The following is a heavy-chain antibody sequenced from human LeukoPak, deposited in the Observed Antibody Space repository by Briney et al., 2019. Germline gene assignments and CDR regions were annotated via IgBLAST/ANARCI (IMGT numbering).Heavy chain of an antibody. CDR2: ISSSSYTI. V-gene: IGHV3-48*01. Sequence: GGSLRLSCAASGFTFSYSSMNWVRQAPGKGLEWVSYISSSSYTIYYADSVKGRFTISRDNAKNSLYLQMNSLRPEDTAVYCCARGQYDILTGLPLPDSWGQGTLVTVSS. CDR3: ARGQYDILTGLPLPDS. CDR1: GFTFSYSS. D-gene: IGHD3-9*01. J-gene: IGHJ4*02.